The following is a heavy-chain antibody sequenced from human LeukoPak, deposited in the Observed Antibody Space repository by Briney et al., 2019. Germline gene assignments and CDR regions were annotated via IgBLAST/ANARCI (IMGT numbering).Heavy chain of an antibody. CDR2: ISGSGGST. V-gene: IGHV3-23*01. CDR3: AKDLKKVYSYGYS. Sequence: GGSLRLSCAASGFTFSSYATSWVRQAPGKGLEWVSAISGSGGSTYYADSVKGRFTISKDNSKNTLYLQMNSLRAEDTAVYYCAKDLKKVYSYGYSWGQGTLVTVSS. D-gene: IGHD5-18*01. J-gene: IGHJ4*02. CDR1: GFTFSSYA.